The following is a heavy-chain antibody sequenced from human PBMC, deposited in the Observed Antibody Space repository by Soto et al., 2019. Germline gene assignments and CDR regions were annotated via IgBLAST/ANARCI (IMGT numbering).Heavy chain of an antibody. D-gene: IGHD2-15*01. CDR1: GGSISSYY. CDR3: SRDSPSGEQHS. J-gene: IGHJ4*02. V-gene: IGHV4-59*01. CDR2: IHYSGST. Sequence: QVQLQESGPGLVKPSETLSLTCTVSGGSISSYYWSWIRQPPGKGLEWIGYIHYSGSTNYNPSLNTRGTMSMDTSKNQFSLKVHSVTAADTAVYYCSRDSPSGEQHSWGQGTLVTVSS.